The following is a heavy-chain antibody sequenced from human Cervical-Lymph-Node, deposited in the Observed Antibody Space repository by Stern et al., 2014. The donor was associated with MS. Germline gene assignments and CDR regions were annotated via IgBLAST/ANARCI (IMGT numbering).Heavy chain of an antibody. V-gene: IGHV3-21*01. Sequence: EVQLVESGGGLVKPGGSLRLSCAASGFTFRTYTMNWVRQAPGKGLEWVASISSSGSYIYYSDSVKGRFTISRDNAKNSLYLQMNSLRAEDAAVYYCASDDYDFWSGYYDLFYFHYWGQGTLVAVSS. CDR2: ISSSGSYI. CDR3: ASDDYDFWSGYYDLFYFHY. J-gene: IGHJ4*02. D-gene: IGHD3-3*01. CDR1: GFTFRTYT.